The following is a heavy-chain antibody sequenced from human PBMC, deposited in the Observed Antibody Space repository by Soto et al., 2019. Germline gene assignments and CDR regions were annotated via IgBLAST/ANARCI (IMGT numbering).Heavy chain of an antibody. CDR1: GGSFSGYY. D-gene: IGHD2-2*01. CDR2: INHSGST. J-gene: IGHJ5*02. V-gene: IGHV4-34*01. CDR3: ARGPNIVVVPAAMWGLDP. Sequence: SETLSLTCAVYGGSFSGYYWSWIRQPPGKGLEWIGEINHSGSTTYNPSLKSRVTISVDTSKNQFSLKLSSVTAADTAVYYCARGPNIVVVPAAMWGLDPWGQGTLVTVSS.